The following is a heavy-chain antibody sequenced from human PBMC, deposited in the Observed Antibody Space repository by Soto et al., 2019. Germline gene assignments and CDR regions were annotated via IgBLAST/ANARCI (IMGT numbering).Heavy chain of an antibody. Sequence: SETLSLTCTVSGGSISSGSYYWGWIRQPPGKGLEWIASIFYSGRTYFNPSLKSRVTISVDTSKNQYSLKLSSVTAADTAVYYCARYSSSSSFDYWGQGTLVTVSS. D-gene: IGHD6-13*01. V-gene: IGHV4-39*01. CDR2: IFYSGRT. CDR3: ARYSSSSSFDY. CDR1: GGSISSGSYY. J-gene: IGHJ4*02.